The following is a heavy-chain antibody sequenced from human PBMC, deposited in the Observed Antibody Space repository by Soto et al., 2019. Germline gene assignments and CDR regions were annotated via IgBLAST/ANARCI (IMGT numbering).Heavy chain of an antibody. CDR2: INDSGRT. Sequence: QVQLQESGPGLVKPSQTLSLTCTVSGGSISSGGYYWSWIRQHPGKGLEWIGYINDSGRTYYNPSIRSRVTISVATSKKQFALKLSSVTAADTAVYYCARVCGGACHHGMDVWGQGTKVTVSS. J-gene: IGHJ6*02. V-gene: IGHV4-31*03. D-gene: IGHD2-21*02. CDR1: GGSISSGGYY. CDR3: ARVCGGACHHGMDV.